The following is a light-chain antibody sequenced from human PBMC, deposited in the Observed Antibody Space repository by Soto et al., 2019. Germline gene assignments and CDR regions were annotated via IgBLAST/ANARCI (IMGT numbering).Light chain of an antibody. CDR3: QQYGSSPGT. Sequence: EIVLTQSPGTLSLSPGERATLSCRTSQSVSTSYLAWYQQKPGQAPRLLIYAASSRATGTPDRFSGSGSGTDFTLTISRLEPEDFAVYYCQQYGSSPGTFGQGTKVEIK. V-gene: IGKV3-20*01. J-gene: IGKJ1*01. CDR1: QSVSTSY. CDR2: AAS.